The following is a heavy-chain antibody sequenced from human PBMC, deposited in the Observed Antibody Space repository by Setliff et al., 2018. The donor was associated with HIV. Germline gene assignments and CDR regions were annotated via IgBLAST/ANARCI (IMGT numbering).Heavy chain of an antibody. CDR1: GYSISSGYF. Sequence: SETLSLTCAVSGYSISSGYFWGWIRQPPGKGLEWIGYIFYSGSTNYNPSLKSRVTISVDASKNQFSLRLSSVTAADTAVYYCARGSKGGFFDYWGQGKLVTVSS. D-gene: IGHD3-16*01. J-gene: IGHJ4*02. CDR2: IFYSGST. CDR3: ARGSKGGFFDY. V-gene: IGHV4-61*01.